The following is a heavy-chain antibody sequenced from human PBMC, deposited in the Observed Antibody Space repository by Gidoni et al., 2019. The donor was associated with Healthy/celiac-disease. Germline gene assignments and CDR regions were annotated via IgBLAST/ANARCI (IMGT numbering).Heavy chain of an antibody. CDR2: IYYSGSP. CDR1: GGSISSSSYY. D-gene: IGHD6-19*01. Sequence: QLQLQESGPGLVKPSETLSLTCTVPGGSISSSSYYWGWIRQPPGKGLEWIGSIYYSGSPYSNPSLKSRVTISVDTSKNQFSLKLSSVTAADTAVYYCAGESSGWYRSFDYWGQGTLTTVSS. V-gene: IGHV4-39*07. J-gene: IGHJ4*02. CDR3: AGESSGWYRSFDY.